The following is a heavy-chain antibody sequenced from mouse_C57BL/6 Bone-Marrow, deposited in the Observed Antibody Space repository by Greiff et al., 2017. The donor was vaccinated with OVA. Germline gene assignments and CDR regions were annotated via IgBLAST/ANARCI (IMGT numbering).Heavy chain of an antibody. J-gene: IGHJ4*01. CDR3: ARRDGYSPYAMDY. V-gene: IGHV5-12*01. D-gene: IGHD2-3*01. CDR2: ISNGGGST. Sequence: EVQGVESGGGLVQPGGSLKLSCAASGFTFSDYYMYWVRQTPEKRLEWVAHISNGGGSTYYPDTVKGRFTISRDNAKNTLYLQMSRLKSEDTAMYYCARRDGYSPYAMDYWGQGTSVTVSS. CDR1: GFTFSDYY.